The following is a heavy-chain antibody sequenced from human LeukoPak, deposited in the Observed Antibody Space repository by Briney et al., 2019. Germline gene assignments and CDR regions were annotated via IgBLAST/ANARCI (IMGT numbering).Heavy chain of an antibody. CDR1: GVPIAKAFYY. V-gene: IGHV4-61*02. Sequence: SETLCLTCMASGVPIAKAFYYLSWPLPPTPKGLEWIGRIYTTGGTDYNPSLKSRVTISLDTAKNQFSLKMASVSAADTAVYYCARRQEGHDYWGQGTLVTVSS. CDR2: IYTTGGT. J-gene: IGHJ4*02. CDR3: ARRQEGHDY.